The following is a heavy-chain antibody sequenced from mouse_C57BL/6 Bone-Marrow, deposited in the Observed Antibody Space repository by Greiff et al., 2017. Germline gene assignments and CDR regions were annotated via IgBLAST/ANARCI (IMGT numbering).Heavy chain of an antibody. CDR1: GYTFTNYW. V-gene: IGHV1-63*01. J-gene: IGHJ1*03. CDR2: IYPGGGYT. Sequence: QVQLQQSGAELVRPGTSVKMSCKASGYTFTNYWIGWAKQRPGHGLEWIGDIYPGGGYTNYNEKFKGKATLTADKSTSTAYMQFSILTSEDSAIYYCARYDGYDGYFEVWGTGTTVTVSS. CDR3: ARYDGYDGYFEV. D-gene: IGHD2-2*01.